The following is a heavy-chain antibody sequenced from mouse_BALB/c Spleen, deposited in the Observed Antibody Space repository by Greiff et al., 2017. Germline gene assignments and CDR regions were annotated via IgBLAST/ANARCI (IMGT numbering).Heavy chain of an antibody. CDR3: TRATARATAMDY. CDR2: INPSNGGT. V-gene: IGHV1S81*02. D-gene: IGHD3-2*01. Sequence: VQLQQPGAELVKPGASVKLSCKASGYTFTSYYMYWVKQRPGQGLEWIGGINPSNGGTNFNEKFKSKATLTVDKSSSTAYMQLSSLTSEDSAVYYCTRATARATAMDYWGQGTSVTVSS. CDR1: GYTFTSYY. J-gene: IGHJ4*01.